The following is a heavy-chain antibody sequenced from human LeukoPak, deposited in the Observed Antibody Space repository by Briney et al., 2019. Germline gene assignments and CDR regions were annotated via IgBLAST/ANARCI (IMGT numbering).Heavy chain of an antibody. Sequence: ASVKVSCKASGYTFTSYGISWVRQAPGQGLEWMGWINPNSGDTRSAQKFQGRVIMTRDTSTGTAYMELSSLRYDDTAVYYCATNILVRDIINWFDPWGQGTLVTVSS. J-gene: IGHJ5*02. D-gene: IGHD3-10*01. CDR3: ATNILVRDIINWFDP. CDR1: GYTFTSYG. V-gene: IGHV1-2*02. CDR2: INPNSGDT.